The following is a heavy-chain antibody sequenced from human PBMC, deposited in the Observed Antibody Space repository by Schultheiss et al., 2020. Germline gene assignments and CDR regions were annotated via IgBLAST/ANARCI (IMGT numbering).Heavy chain of an antibody. Sequence: WGSLRLPCAASGFSFSNSAMSWVRQAPGKGLEWVSYISSSGSTIYYADSVKGRFTISRDNAQNSLYLQMNSLRAEDTAVYYCTTEGDNYYYYGMDVWGQGTTVTVS. J-gene: IGHJ6*02. V-gene: IGHV3-48*04. D-gene: IGHD3-9*01. CDR1: GFSFSNSA. CDR2: ISSSGSTI. CDR3: TTEGDNYYYYGMDV.